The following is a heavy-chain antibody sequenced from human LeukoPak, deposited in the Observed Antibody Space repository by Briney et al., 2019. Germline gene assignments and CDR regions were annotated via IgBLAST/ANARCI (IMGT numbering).Heavy chain of an antibody. Sequence: PSETLPLTCAVYGGSFSGYYWSWIRQPPGKGLEWIGEINHSGSTNYNPSLKSRVTISVDTSKNQFSLKLSSVTAADTAVYYCARVTYSGYVPDYWGQGTLVTVSS. CDR3: ARVTYSGYVPDY. CDR2: INHSGST. D-gene: IGHD5-12*01. CDR1: GGSFSGYY. V-gene: IGHV4-34*01. J-gene: IGHJ4*02.